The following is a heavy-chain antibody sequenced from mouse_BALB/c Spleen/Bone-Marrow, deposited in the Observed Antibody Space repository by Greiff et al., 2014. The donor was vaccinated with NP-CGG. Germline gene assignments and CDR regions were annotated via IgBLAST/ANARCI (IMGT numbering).Heavy chain of an antibody. J-gene: IGHJ2*01. D-gene: IGHD2-14*01. Sequence: VQLQKPGAELVKPGASVKLSCTASGFNIKDTYMHWVKQRPEQGLEWIGRIDPANGNTKYDPKFQGKATITADTSSNTAYLQLSSLTSEDTAVYYCARYRLGTYFDYWGQGTTLTVSS. CDR3: ARYRLGTYFDY. V-gene: IGHV14-3*02. CDR2: IDPANGNT. CDR1: GFNIKDTY.